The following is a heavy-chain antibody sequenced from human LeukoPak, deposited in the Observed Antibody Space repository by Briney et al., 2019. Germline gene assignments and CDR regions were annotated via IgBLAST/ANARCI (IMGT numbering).Heavy chain of an antibody. CDR2: ISAYNGNT. D-gene: IGHD3-10*01. CDR1: GYTFTSYG. J-gene: IGHJ5*02. Sequence: ASVKVSCKASGYTFTSYGISWVRQAPGKGPEWMGWISAYNGNTNYAQKLQGRVTMTTDTSRSTAYMELRSLRSDDTAVYYCARLYYGINWFDPWGQGTLVTVSS. V-gene: IGHV1-18*01. CDR3: ARLYYGINWFDP.